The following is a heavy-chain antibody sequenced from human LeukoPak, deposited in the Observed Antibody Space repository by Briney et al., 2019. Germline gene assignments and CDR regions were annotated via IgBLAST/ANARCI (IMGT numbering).Heavy chain of an antibody. J-gene: IGHJ4*02. CDR3: ARDEQGNGSFDY. CDR1: GVTISDNY. V-gene: IGHV3-66*03. Sequence: GGSLRLSCAVSGVTISDNYVSWVRQAPGKGLEWVSIIYSSGATYYADSVKGRFTVSRDNSKNTLFLQMNSLRGEDTAVYYCARDEQGNGSFDYWGQGTLVTVSS. CDR2: IYSSGAT. D-gene: IGHD1/OR15-1a*01.